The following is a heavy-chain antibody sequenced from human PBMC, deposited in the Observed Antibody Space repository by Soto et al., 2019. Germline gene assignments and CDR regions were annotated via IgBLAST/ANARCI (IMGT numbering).Heavy chain of an antibody. J-gene: IGHJ3*02. Sequence: LVMQCVPCSVVCGNIIGYDCSWILQPPGKGLEWIGYIYYSGSTNYNPSLKSRVTISVDTSKNQFSLKLSSVTAADTAVYYFATSRKGREGYNWYPFDIWGQGT. CDR1: CGNIIGYD. V-gene: IGHV4-59*08. D-gene: IGHD5-12*01. CDR3: ATSRKGREGYNWYPFDI. CDR2: IYYSGST.